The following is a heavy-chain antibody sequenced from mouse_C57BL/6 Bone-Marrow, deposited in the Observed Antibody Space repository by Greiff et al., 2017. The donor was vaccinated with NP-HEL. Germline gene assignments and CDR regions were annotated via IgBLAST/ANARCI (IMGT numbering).Heavy chain of an antibody. V-gene: IGHV1-81*01. Sequence: VQRVESGAELARPGASVKLSCKASGYTFTSYGISWVKQRPGQGLEWIGEIYPSSGDTYYNEKFKGKATLTADKSSSTAYMELRSLTSEDTAVYFCLRHYFDYWGQGTTLPVSS. CDR3: LRHYFDY. J-gene: IGHJ2*01. CDR2: IYPSSGDT. CDR1: GYTFTSYG.